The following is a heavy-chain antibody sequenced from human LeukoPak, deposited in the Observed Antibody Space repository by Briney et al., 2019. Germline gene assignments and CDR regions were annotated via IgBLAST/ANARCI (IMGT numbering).Heavy chain of an antibody. Sequence: SETLSLTCTVSGSSISSYYWSWIRQPPGKGLEWIGYIYYSGSTSYNPSLKSRVTISVDTSKNHFSLKLSSVTAADTAVYYCARAAEETSITGTSSVFDYWGQGTLVTVSS. V-gene: IGHV4-59*01. CDR1: GSSISSYY. J-gene: IGHJ4*02. D-gene: IGHD1-7*01. CDR3: ARAAEETSITGTSSVFDY. CDR2: IYYSGST.